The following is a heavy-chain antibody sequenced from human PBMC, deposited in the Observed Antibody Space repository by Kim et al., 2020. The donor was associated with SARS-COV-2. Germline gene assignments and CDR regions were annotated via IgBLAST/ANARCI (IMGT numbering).Heavy chain of an antibody. V-gene: IGHV3-7*01. CDR1: GFTFSSYW. J-gene: IGHJ6*02. CDR3: ARSPHSTYCSGGSCYLNYYYYYGMDV. CDR2: IKQDGSEK. Sequence: GGSLRLSCAASGFTFSSYWMSWVRQAPGKGLEWVANIKQDGSEKYYVDSVKGRFTISRDNAKNSLYLQMNSLRAEDTAVYYCARSPHSTYCSGGSCYLNYYYYYGMDVWGQGTTVTVSS. D-gene: IGHD2-15*01.